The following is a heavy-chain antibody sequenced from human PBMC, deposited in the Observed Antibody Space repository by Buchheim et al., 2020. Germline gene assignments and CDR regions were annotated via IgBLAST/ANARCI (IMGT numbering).Heavy chain of an antibody. V-gene: IGHV3-48*01. Sequence: EVQVVESGGGLVQPGGSLRLSCAASGISFRSSDMNWVRQAPGKGLEWVSYISSGSSTIYYADSVKGRFTISRDNAKSSLYLRMNSLRVEDTAVYYCASGDANCDHWGQGTL. CDR2: ISSGSSTI. CDR1: GISFRSSD. CDR3: ASGDANCDH. D-gene: IGHD2-8*01. J-gene: IGHJ4*02.